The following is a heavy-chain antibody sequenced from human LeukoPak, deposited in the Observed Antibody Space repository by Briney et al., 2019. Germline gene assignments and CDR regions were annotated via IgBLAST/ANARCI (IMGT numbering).Heavy chain of an antibody. D-gene: IGHD6-6*01. CDR1: GFTFSSYS. Sequence: GGSLRLSCAASGFTFSSYSMNWVRQAPGKGLEWVSSISSSSSYIYYADSVKGRFTISRDNAKNSLYLQMNSLRAEDTAVYYCARDQAYSSSSDAFDYWGQGTLVTVSS. CDR2: ISSSSSYI. V-gene: IGHV3-21*01. J-gene: IGHJ4*02. CDR3: ARDQAYSSSSDAFDY.